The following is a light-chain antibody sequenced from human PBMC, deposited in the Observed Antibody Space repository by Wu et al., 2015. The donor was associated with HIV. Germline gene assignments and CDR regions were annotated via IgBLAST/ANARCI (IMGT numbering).Light chain of an antibody. CDR2: AAS. V-gene: IGKV1-39*01. CDR1: QSISSY. J-gene: IGKJ1*01. Sequence: DIQMTQSPSSLSASIGDRVTITCRASQSISSYLNWYQQKPGKAPKLLIYAASNLQSGVPSRFSGSGSGTDFTLTISSLQPEDFATYYCQQTYSSPKTFGQGTKVE. CDR3: QQTYSSPKT.